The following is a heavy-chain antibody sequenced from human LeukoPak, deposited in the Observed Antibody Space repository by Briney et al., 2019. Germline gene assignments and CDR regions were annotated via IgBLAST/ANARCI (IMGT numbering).Heavy chain of an antibody. CDR3: AKDRDGADRIIL. V-gene: IGHV1-2*06. J-gene: IGHJ4*02. D-gene: IGHD5-24*01. Sequence: ASVKVSCKVVAFDFTGYYIHWVRQAPGQGPEWMGRLNPNTGHAVYAFKFQGRVTITRDTSSSTAYMEVTRLTSDDTALYYCAKDRDGADRIILWGQGTLVTVSS. CDR1: AFDFTGYY. CDR2: LNPNTGHA.